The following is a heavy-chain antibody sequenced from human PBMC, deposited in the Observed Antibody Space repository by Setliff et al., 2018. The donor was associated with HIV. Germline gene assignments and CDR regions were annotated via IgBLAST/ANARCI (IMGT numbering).Heavy chain of an antibody. CDR2: ISFDGSHE. Sequence: GGSLRLSCAASGFTFNSFGMHWVRQAPGKGLDWVAVISFDGSHEYYAESVEGRFTISRDNSKNTVFLQMNSLRPEDTAVYYCAKDRTAYDVLTGYYLADWGQGTLVTVS. CDR1: GFTFNSFG. D-gene: IGHD3-9*01. CDR3: AKDRTAYDVLTGYYLAD. J-gene: IGHJ4*02. V-gene: IGHV3-30*18.